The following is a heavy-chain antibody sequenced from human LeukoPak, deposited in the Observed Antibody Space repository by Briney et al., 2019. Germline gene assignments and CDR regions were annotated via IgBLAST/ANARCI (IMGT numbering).Heavy chain of an antibody. V-gene: IGHV3-74*01. CDR2: IKSDGKT. J-gene: IGHJ1*01. Sequence: GGSLRLSCEASGLTFSRYWMHWVRQAPGKGLMWVSRIKSDGKTNYADSVKGRFTISRDNAKNTVSLQMDSLRAEDTGVYYCARAPSEVGGYYPEYFRHWGQGTLVTVSS. CDR3: ARAPSEVGGYYPEYFRH. CDR1: GLTFSRYW. D-gene: IGHD3-22*01.